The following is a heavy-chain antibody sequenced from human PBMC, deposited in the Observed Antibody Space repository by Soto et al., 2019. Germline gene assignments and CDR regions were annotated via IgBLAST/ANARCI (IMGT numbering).Heavy chain of an antibody. V-gene: IGHV3-23*01. Sequence: EVQLLESGGALVQPGGSLRLSCAASGFTFSNHATNWVRQAPGKGLEWVSTISDSGSTYYADSVKGRFTTSCDNSKNTLYLQMNSLRAADTAVYYCGRDPGGHYCTSTSCLYFFDHWGQGTLVIVSS. CDR1: GFTFSNHA. J-gene: IGHJ4*02. CDR3: GRDPGGHYCTSTSCLYFFDH. CDR2: ISDSGST. D-gene: IGHD2-2*01.